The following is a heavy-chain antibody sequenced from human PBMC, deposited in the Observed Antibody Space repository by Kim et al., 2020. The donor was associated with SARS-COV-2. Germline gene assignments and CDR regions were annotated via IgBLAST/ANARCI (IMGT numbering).Heavy chain of an antibody. D-gene: IGHD3-10*01. Sequence: GGSLRLSCAASGFTFSGSAMHWVRQASGKWLEWVGRIRSKANSYATAYAASVKGRFTISRDDSKNTAYLQMNSLKTEDTAVYYCTRHREMVGHWTMVRGVREGMDVWGQGTTVTVSS. V-gene: IGHV3-73*01. CDR3: TRHREMVGHWTMVRGVREGMDV. J-gene: IGHJ6*02. CDR2: IRSKANSYAT. CDR1: GFTFSGSA.